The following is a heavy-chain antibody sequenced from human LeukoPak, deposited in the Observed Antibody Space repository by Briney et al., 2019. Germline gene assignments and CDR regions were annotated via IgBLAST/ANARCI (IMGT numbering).Heavy chain of an antibody. J-gene: IGHJ4*02. CDR2: IYYSGST. V-gene: IGHV4-39*01. CDR3: ARQGDVLRYFDWLDY. CDR1: GGSISSSSYY. D-gene: IGHD3-9*01. Sequence: PSETLSLTCTVSGGSISSSSYYWGWIRQPPGKGLEWIGSIYYSGSTYYNPSLKSRVTISVDTSKNQFSLELSSVTAADTAVYYCARQGDVLRYFDWLDYWGQGTLVTVSS.